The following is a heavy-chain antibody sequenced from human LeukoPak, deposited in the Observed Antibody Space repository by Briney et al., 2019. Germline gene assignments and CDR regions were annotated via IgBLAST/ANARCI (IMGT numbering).Heavy chain of an antibody. CDR3: ARRGGSYSHSDF. J-gene: IGHJ4*02. D-gene: IGHD1-26*01. CDR1: GYTFTSYG. Sequence: ASVNVSCKASGYTFTSYGIIWVRQAPGQGLEWMGWVSAFNGNTDYAPKLQGRVTMTTDTSTTTAYMELRSLTSDDTAVYYCARRGGSYSHSDFWGQGTLVTVSS. CDR2: VSAFNGNT. V-gene: IGHV1-18*01.